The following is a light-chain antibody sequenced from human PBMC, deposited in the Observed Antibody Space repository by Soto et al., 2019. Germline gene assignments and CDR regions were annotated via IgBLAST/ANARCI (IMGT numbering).Light chain of an antibody. CDR2: GAS. Sequence: EIVLTQSPATLSLSPGERAALSCGASQSVNNNFFAWYQQIPGQAPRLLIYGASSRASGNPARFSGSGSGTDFTLTISRLEPEDFAVYYCQQYGDSPYTFGQGTKLQIK. J-gene: IGKJ2*01. CDR1: QSVNNNF. V-gene: IGKV3-20*01. CDR3: QQYGDSPYT.